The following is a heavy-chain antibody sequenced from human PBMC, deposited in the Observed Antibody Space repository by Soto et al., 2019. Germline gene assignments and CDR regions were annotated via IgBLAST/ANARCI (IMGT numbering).Heavy chain of an antibody. CDR3: ARDHPRNYYYYYGMDV. J-gene: IGHJ6*02. CDR1: GGSISSGGYY. V-gene: IGHV4-31*03. D-gene: IGHD1-1*01. Sequence: SETLSLTCTVSGGSISSGGYYWSWIRQHPGKGLEWIGYIYYSGSTYYNPSLKSRVTISVDTSKNQFSLKLSSVTAADTAVYYCARDHPRNYYYYYGMDVWGQGTTVTVSS. CDR2: IYYSGST.